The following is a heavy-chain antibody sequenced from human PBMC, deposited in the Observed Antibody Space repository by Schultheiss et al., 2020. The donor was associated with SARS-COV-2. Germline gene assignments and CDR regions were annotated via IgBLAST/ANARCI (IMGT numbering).Heavy chain of an antibody. CDR2: ISYTGST. V-gene: IGHV4-39*07. CDR3: ARELNY. J-gene: IGHJ4*02. CDR1: GDSMTGRNYY. Sequence: SETLSLTCNVSGDSMTGRNYYWGWIRQPPGKGLEWIGSISYTGSTYYNPSLKSRVTVSVDTSKNQFSLKLSSVTAADTAVYYCARELNYWGQGTLVTVSS.